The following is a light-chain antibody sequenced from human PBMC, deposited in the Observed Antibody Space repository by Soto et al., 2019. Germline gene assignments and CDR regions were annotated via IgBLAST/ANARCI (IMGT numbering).Light chain of an antibody. V-gene: IGKV3-20*01. Sequence: EIVLTQSPGTLSLSPGEGATLSCRSSQSVDINFFAWYQQKRGQPPRLLIYGASSRAAGIPDRFTGSGSETDFSLTISRLEPEDFAVYYCQHFGGSSLTFGGGTKVEIK. J-gene: IGKJ4*01. CDR2: GAS. CDR3: QHFGGSSLT. CDR1: QSVDINF.